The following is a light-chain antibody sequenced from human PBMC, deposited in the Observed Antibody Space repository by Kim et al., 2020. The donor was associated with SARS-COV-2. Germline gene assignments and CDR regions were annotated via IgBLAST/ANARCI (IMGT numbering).Light chain of an antibody. V-gene: IGLV1-44*01. Sequence: QSALTQPPSASGTPGQRVTISCSGSSSNIGTNTVNWYQQLPGTAPKLLLYSNNQRPSGVPDRFSGSKSGTSASLAISGLQSEDEADYYCAAWDDSLHGVVFGGGTQLTV. CDR2: SNN. CDR1: SSNIGTNT. CDR3: AAWDDSLHGVV. J-gene: IGLJ2*01.